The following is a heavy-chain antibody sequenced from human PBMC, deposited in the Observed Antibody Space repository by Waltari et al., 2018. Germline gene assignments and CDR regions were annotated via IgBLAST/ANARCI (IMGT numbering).Heavy chain of an antibody. D-gene: IGHD5-12*01. CDR1: GCSISSYY. CDR3: ARSYSGYDYDS. Sequence: QVQLQESGPGLVKPSETLSLTCTFSGCSISSYYWSWIRQPAGEGMEWIGRINNSGNTKFNPSLESRVTVSVDTSKNQFSLKLSSVTAADTAVYYCARSYSGYDYDSWGQGTLVTVSS. J-gene: IGHJ4*02. CDR2: INNSGNT. V-gene: IGHV4-4*07.